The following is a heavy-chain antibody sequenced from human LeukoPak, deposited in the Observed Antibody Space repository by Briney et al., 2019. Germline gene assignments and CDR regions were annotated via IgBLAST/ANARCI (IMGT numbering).Heavy chain of an antibody. J-gene: IGHJ4*02. V-gene: IGHV3-48*01. CDR1: GFTFSTYA. CDR2: ISDSGDTI. D-gene: IGHD4-11*01. Sequence: GGSLRLSCAASGFTFSTYAMNWVRQAPGKGLEWLSYISDSGDTINYADSVKGRFTISRDNPKNTLYLQMNSLRAEDTAVYYCARGSRSLATVTTVYYFDYWGQGTLVTVSS. CDR3: ARGSRSLATVTTVYYFDY.